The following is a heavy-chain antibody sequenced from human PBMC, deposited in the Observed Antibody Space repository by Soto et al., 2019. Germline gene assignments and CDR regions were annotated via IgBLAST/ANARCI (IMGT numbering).Heavy chain of an antibody. CDR1: GGSISSSSYY. CDR3: ARLGGYYQALDY. D-gene: IGHD3-22*01. J-gene: IGHJ4*02. V-gene: IGHV4-39*07. Sequence: PSETLSLTCTVSGGSISSSSYYWGWIRQPPGKGLEWIGSIYYSGSTNYNPSLKSRVTISVDMSKNQFSLNLSSVTAADTAVYYCARLGGYYQALDYWGQGTLVTVSS. CDR2: IYYSGST.